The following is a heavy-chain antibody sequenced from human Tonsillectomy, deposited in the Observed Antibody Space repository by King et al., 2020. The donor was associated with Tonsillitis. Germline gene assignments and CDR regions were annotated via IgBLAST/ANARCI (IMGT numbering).Heavy chain of an antibody. D-gene: IGHD6-19*01. J-gene: IGHJ4*02. V-gene: IGHV3-7*01. CDR1: GFTFSDYW. CDR2: LKPDGSET. CDR3: AGSGAGSDY. Sequence: VQLVESGGGLVQPGGSLRLSCTASGFTFSDYWMNWVRQGPDKRLEWVANLKPDGSETYYVDSVKGRFTISRDNAKNSLYLQMNILRAEDTAVYYCAGSGAGSDYWGRGTLVTVSS.